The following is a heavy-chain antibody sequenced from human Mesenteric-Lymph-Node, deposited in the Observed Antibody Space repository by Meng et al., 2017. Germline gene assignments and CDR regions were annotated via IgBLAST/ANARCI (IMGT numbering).Heavy chain of an antibody. Sequence: GESLKISCAASGFTFSSYAMSWVRQAPGKGLVWVSRINSDGSSTSYADSVKGRFTISRDNAKNSLYLQMNSLRAEDTAVYYCARESYDSSGYYISGYFDYWGQGTLVTVSS. CDR2: INSDGSST. J-gene: IGHJ4*02. CDR1: GFTFSSYA. CDR3: ARESYDSSGYYISGYFDY. D-gene: IGHD3-22*01. V-gene: IGHV3-74*01.